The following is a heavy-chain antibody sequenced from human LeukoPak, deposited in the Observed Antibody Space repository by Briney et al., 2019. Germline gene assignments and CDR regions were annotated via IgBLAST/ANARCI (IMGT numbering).Heavy chain of an antibody. V-gene: IGHV4-34*01. Sequence: SETLSLTCAVYGGSFSGYYWSWIRQPPGKGLEWIGEINHSGSTNYNPSLKSRVTISVDTSKNQFSLKLSSVTAAHTAVYYCAREGSSAAGPYYYYMDVWGKGTTVTVSS. J-gene: IGHJ6*03. CDR2: INHSGST. D-gene: IGHD6-13*01. CDR3: AREGSSAAGPYYYYMDV. CDR1: GGSFSGYY.